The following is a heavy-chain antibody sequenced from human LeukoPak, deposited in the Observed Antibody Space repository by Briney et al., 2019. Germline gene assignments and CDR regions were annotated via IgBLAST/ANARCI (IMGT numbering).Heavy chain of an antibody. V-gene: IGHV1-2*04. Sequence: ASVKVSCKASGYTFTGYYMHRVRQAPGQGLEWMGWINPNSGGTNYAQKFQGWVTMTRDTSISTAYMELSRLRSDNTAVYYCARAYYYDSSGYYYGGDAFDIWGQGTVVTVSS. CDR2: INPNSGGT. J-gene: IGHJ3*02. D-gene: IGHD3-22*01. CDR3: ARAYYYDSSGYYYGGDAFDI. CDR1: GYTFTGYY.